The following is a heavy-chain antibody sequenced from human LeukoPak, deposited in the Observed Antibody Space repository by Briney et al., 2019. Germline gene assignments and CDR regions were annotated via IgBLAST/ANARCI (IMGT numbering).Heavy chain of an antibody. CDR2: IYNGGST. CDR3: ARDPGSSVYSDY. CDR1: GGSISTYY. Sequence: SETLSLTCTVSGGSISTYYWSWIRKPPGKGLEWIGHIYNGGSTNYSPSLKSRVTISVDTSKNQISLKLTSVTAADTAVYYCARDPGSSVYSDYWGQGNLVTVSS. D-gene: IGHD3-10*01. J-gene: IGHJ4*02. V-gene: IGHV4-4*08.